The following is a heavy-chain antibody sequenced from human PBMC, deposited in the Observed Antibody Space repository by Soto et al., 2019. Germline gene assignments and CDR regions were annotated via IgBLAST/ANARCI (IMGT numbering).Heavy chain of an antibody. Sequence: ASVKVSCKASGYTFTSYYMHWVRQAPGQGLEWMGIINPSGGSTSYAQKFQGRVTMTRDTSTSTVYMELSSLRSEDTAVYYCATFPITIFGVVNGMDVWGQGTTVTVSS. D-gene: IGHD3-3*01. V-gene: IGHV1-46*01. J-gene: IGHJ6*02. CDR2: INPSGGST. CDR3: ATFPITIFGVVNGMDV. CDR1: GYTFTSYY.